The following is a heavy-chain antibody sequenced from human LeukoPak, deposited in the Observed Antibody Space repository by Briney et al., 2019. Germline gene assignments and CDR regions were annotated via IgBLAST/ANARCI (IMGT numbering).Heavy chain of an antibody. D-gene: IGHD1-26*01. CDR3: ARAPVGATRNYFDY. CDR1: GYTFTSYD. J-gene: IGHJ4*02. V-gene: IGHV1-8*01. Sequence: GASVKVSCKASGYTFTSYDINWVRQATGQGLEWMGWMNPNSGNTGYAQKFQGRVTMTRNTSISTAYMELSSLRSEDTAVYYCARAPVGATRNYFDYWGQGTLVTVSS. CDR2: MNPNSGNT.